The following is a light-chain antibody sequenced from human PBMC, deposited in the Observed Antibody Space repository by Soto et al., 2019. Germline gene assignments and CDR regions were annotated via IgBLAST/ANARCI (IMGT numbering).Light chain of an antibody. CDR1: SSDDGGYNY. V-gene: IGLV2-14*01. Sequence: QSVLTQPASVSGSPGQSITISCTGTSSDDGGYNYVSWYQQHPGKAPKLMIYDVSNRPSGVSNRFSGSKSGNTASLTISGLQAEDEADYYCSSYTISSTLVVFGGGTKLTVL. CDR3: SSYTISSTLVV. CDR2: DVS. J-gene: IGLJ2*01.